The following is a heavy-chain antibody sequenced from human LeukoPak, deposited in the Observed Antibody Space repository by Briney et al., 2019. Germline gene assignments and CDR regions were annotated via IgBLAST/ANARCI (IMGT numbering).Heavy chain of an antibody. D-gene: IGHD3-16*02. CDR2: ISYDGSNK. CDR3: ARESMITFGGVIVGPFDY. V-gene: IGHV3-30*04. CDR1: GFTFSSYA. Sequence: GGSLRLSCAASGFTFSSYAMRWVRQAPGKGLEWVAVISYDGSNKYYADSVKGRFTISRDNSKNTLYLQMNSLRAEDTAVYHCARESMITFGGVIVGPFDYWGQGTLVTVSS. J-gene: IGHJ4*02.